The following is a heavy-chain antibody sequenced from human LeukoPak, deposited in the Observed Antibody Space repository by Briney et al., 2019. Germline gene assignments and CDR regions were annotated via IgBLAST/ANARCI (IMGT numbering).Heavy chain of an antibody. Sequence: ASVKVSCKASGYTFTSYYVSWVRQAPGQGLEWMGWISGYNGKTNYAQRLQGRVTMTTDTSTSTAYMELRSLRSDDTAVYYCARVRDFYDSSAYLSNFDYWGQGALVTVSS. CDR3: ARVRDFYDSSAYLSNFDY. CDR2: ISGYNGKT. J-gene: IGHJ4*02. D-gene: IGHD3-22*01. V-gene: IGHV1-18*01. CDR1: GYTFTSYY.